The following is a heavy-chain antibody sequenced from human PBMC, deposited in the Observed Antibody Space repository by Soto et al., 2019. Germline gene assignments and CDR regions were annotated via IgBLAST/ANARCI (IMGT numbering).Heavy chain of an antibody. CDR2: VSGSGATT. J-gene: IGHJ4*02. D-gene: IGHD2-21*02. Sequence: EVQMLESGGGLAQPGGSLRLSCAASGFTFSSYAMSWVRQAPGKGLEWVSAVSGSGATTYYADSVKGRFTISRDNSKNTLYLQMNSLRAEDTAVYYCAKVPDLCRYGGGDCSFDHWGQGTLVTVSS. CDR1: GFTFSSYA. V-gene: IGHV3-23*01. CDR3: AKVPDLCRYGGGDCSFDH.